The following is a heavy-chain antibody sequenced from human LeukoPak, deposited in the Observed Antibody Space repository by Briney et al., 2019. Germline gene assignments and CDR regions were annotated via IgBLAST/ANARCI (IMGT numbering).Heavy chain of an antibody. V-gene: IGHV3-23*01. J-gene: IGHJ4*02. Sequence: GGSLRLSCAASGFTFSSYAMSWVRQAPGRGLEWVSGISGSGGSTYYADSVKGRFTIFRDNSKNTLYLQMNSLRAEDTAVYHCANGWSPDYWGRGTLVTVSS. CDR2: ISGSGGST. CDR3: ANGWSPDY. CDR1: GFTFSSYA. D-gene: IGHD2-15*01.